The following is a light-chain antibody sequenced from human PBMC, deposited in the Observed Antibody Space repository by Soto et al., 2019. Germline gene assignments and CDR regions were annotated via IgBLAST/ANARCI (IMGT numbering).Light chain of an antibody. V-gene: IGKV3-15*01. CDR2: GAS. CDR3: QQYERWPPLT. CDR1: QSVRSE. Sequence: EIVMTQSPASLSVSPGERVTLSCRASQSVRSELAWYQQKSGQPPRLLIYGASTRTTGIPARFSGSGTGTEFTLTINDLQSEDFAVYSCQQYERWPPLTFGGGTKVEIK. J-gene: IGKJ4*01.